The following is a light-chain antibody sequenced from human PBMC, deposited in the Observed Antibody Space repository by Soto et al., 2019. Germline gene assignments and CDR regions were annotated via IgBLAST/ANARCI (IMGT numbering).Light chain of an antibody. V-gene: IGKV3-20*01. CDR1: QSVSSSY. CDR3: HQYGISP. J-gene: IGKJ4*01. Sequence: EIVLTQSPGTLSLSPGERATLSCRASQSVSSSYLAWFQQKPGQAPRLLLYGASTKATGIPDRFSGSGSGTEFSLTISRLEPEDFAVYYCHQYGISPFGGGTKVDIK. CDR2: GAS.